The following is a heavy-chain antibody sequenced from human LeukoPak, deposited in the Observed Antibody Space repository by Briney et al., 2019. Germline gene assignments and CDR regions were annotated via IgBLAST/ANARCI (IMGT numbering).Heavy chain of an antibody. CDR1: GFTFSSYS. V-gene: IGHV3-48*01. Sequence: GGSLRLSCAASGFTFSSYSMNWVRQAPGKGLEWASYIISSSSTISYADSVKGRFTISRDNAKNSLFLQMNSLRAEDTAVYYCAAYGDYHYWGQGTLVTVSS. D-gene: IGHD4-17*01. CDR3: AAYGDYHY. CDR2: IISSSSTI. J-gene: IGHJ4*02.